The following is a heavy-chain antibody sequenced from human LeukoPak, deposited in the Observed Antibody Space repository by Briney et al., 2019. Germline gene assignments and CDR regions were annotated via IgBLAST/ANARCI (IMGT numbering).Heavy chain of an antibody. D-gene: IGHD7-27*01. CDR3: ARVGANWGVVGDS. CDR1: GLTFSSYA. J-gene: IGHJ4*02. Sequence: GGSLRLSCAASGLTFSSYAMRWVRQAPGKGLEWVAVISYDGSNKYYADSVKGRFTISRDNSKNTLYLQMNSLRAEDTAVYYCARVGANWGVVGDSWGQGTLVTVSS. V-gene: IGHV3-30*03. CDR2: ISYDGSNK.